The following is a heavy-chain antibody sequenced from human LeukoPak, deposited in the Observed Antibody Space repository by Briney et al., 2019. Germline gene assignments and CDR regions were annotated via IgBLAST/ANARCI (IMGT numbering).Heavy chain of an antibody. CDR2: INSDGSST. D-gene: IGHD6-19*01. V-gene: IGHV3-74*01. CDR1: GFTFSSYW. Sequence: PGGSLRLSCAASGFTFSSYWMHWVRQAPGKGLVWVSRINSDGSSTSYADSVRGRFTISRDNAKNTLYLQMNSLRAEDTAAYYCARDIAVAGTFVNYWGQGTLVTVSS. CDR3: ARDIAVAGTFVNY. J-gene: IGHJ4*02.